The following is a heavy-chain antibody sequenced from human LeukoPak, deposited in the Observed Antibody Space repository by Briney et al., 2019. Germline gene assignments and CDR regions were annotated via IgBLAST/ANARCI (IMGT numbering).Heavy chain of an antibody. CDR3: ATPMVVPAALGLDAFDI. CDR1: GYTFTIYA. J-gene: IGHJ3*02. Sequence: ASVNVSCKASGYTFTIYAMHWVRQAPGQRLEWMGRVDPEDGETIYAEKFQGRVTITADTSTDTAYMELSSLRSEDTAVYYCATPMVVPAALGLDAFDIWGQGTMVTVSS. V-gene: IGHV1-69-2*01. D-gene: IGHD2-2*01. CDR2: VDPEDGET.